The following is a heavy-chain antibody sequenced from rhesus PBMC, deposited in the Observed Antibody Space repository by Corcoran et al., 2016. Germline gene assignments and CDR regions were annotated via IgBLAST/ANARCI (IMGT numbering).Heavy chain of an antibody. CDR2: IDGSSGST. Sequence: QVQLQESGPGLVKPSETLSLTCAVSGGSISSNYWSWIRQPPGKGLEWIGYIDGSSGSTSYNPSLRSRVTISTDTSKNQFSLKLSSVTAAATALYYCARAYSNYGYFDYWGQGVLVTVSS. CDR3: ARAYSNYGYFDY. V-gene: IGHV4-165*01. CDR1: GGSISSNY. D-gene: IGHD4-23*01. J-gene: IGHJ4*01.